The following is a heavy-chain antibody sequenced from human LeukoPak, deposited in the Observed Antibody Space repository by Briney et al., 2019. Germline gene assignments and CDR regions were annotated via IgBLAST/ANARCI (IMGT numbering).Heavy chain of an antibody. CDR3: ARRCSSTSCYTWEYYFDY. CDR2: ISSSSSTI. CDR1: GFTFSSYS. Sequence: PGGSLRLSCAASGFTFSSYSMNWVRQAPGKGLEWVSYISSSSSTIYYADSVKGRFTISRDNAKNSLYLQMNSLRAEDTAMYYCARRCSSTSCYTWEYYFDYWGQGTLVTVSS. D-gene: IGHD2-2*02. V-gene: IGHV3-48*01. J-gene: IGHJ4*02.